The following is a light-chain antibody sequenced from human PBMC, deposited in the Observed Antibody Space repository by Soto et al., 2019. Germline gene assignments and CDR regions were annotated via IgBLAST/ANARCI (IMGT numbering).Light chain of an antibody. Sequence: ILLTQFPGSLSLSPGQRATLSCRASQSVSSSYLAWYQQKPGQAPRLLIYGASSRATGIPDRFSGSGSGTDFTLTISRLETEDFAVYYCQQYGSSPTFGQGTKVDIK. CDR2: GAS. J-gene: IGKJ1*01. CDR1: QSVSSSY. CDR3: QQYGSSPT. V-gene: IGKV3-20*01.